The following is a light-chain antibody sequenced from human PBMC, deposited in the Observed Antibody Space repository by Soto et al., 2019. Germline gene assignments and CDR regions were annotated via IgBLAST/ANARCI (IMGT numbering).Light chain of an antibody. V-gene: IGKV3-15*01. CDR1: QNIGTN. J-gene: IGKJ3*01. CDR2: GAS. CDR3: QHYDNWPPFFP. Sequence: EVVMTQSPATLSVSPGARATLSCRAIQNIGTNVAWYQHKPGQAPRLLIYGASTRATDIPPRFSGSGSGSEFSLPVSSLQSEDFAVYYCQHYDNWPPFFPFCPGTKVDIQ.